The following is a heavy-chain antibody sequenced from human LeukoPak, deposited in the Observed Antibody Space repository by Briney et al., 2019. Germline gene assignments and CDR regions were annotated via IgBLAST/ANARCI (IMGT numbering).Heavy chain of an antibody. D-gene: IGHD3-10*01. CDR2: ISGSGGST. Sequence: PGGSLRLSCAASGFTFSSYAMSWVRQAPGRGLEWVSAISGSGGSTYYADSVKGRFTISRDNSKNTLYLQMNSLRAKDTAVYYCAKEGSGGFLYFDYWGQGTLVTVSS. CDR1: GFTFSSYA. V-gene: IGHV3-23*01. CDR3: AKEGSGGFLYFDY. J-gene: IGHJ4*02.